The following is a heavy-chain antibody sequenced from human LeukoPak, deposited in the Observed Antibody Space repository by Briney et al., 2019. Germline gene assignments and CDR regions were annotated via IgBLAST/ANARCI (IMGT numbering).Heavy chain of an antibody. Sequence: GGSLRLSCAASGFTFSSYWMHWVRQAPGKGVVWVSRIKSDGSSPAYADSVQGRFTISRDNAQNTLYLQMNSLRAEDTAVYYCAKDMRSSWYMFDYWGQGALVTVSS. CDR3: AKDMRSSWYMFDY. D-gene: IGHD6-19*01. CDR2: IKSDGSSP. V-gene: IGHV3-74*01. CDR1: GFTFSSYW. J-gene: IGHJ4*02.